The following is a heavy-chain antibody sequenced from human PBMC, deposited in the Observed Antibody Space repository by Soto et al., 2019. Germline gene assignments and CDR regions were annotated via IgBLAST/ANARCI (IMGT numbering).Heavy chain of an antibody. D-gene: IGHD3-10*01. Sequence: HLVQSGPEVKRPGASITVSCKTSGDTFANFGLSWVRQAPGQGLEWMGWIAPYNNNKNYAQKFQGRLTLTTDTSTSTAYMELESLGYDDTAVYYCARVVRGVVNWFDPWGQGTLVTVSS. V-gene: IGHV1-18*01. CDR3: ARVVRGVVNWFDP. J-gene: IGHJ5*02. CDR2: IAPYNNNK. CDR1: GDTFANFG.